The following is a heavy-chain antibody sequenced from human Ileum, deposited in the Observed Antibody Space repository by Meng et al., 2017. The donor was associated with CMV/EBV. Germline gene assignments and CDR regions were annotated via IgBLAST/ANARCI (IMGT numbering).Heavy chain of an antibody. V-gene: IGHV1-2*02. CDR2: INLNSGVI. Sequence: QLVQSGTELKKPGAPVKVSCKASGNIFAGYYMHWVRQAPGQGLEWVGCINLNSGVIDFAQKFQGRITLTRDTSITTAYMELTRLIYDDTAVYYCARENWVYDYWGQGTLVTVSS. CDR1: GNIFAGYY. J-gene: IGHJ4*02. D-gene: IGHD7-27*01. CDR3: ARENWVYDY.